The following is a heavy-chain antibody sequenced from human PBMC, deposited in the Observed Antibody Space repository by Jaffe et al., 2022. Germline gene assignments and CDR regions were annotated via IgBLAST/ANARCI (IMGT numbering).Heavy chain of an antibody. CDR1: GFILSSHG. D-gene: IGHD1-26*01. CDR3: AKDRGASGSYMDV. CDR2: IRYDGTIK. Sequence: QVQLVESGGGVVQPGGSLRLSCAASGFILSSHGMHWVRQAPGKGLEWVAFIRYDGTIKNYAESVKGRFTISRDNSKNTVSLQMNSLRVEDTAVYYCAKDRGASGSYMDVWGKGTTVTVFS. J-gene: IGHJ6*03. V-gene: IGHV3-30*02.